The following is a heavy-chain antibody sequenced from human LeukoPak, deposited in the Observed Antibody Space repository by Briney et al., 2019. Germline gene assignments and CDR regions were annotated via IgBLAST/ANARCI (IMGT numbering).Heavy chain of an antibody. V-gene: IGHV4-38-2*01. Sequence: SETLSLTCAVSGYSISSGYYWGWIRQPPGKGLEWIGCIYHSGSTYYNPSLKSRVTISVDTSKNQFSLKLSSVTAADTAVYYCARRSSTVGPFDYWGQGTLVTVSS. D-gene: IGHD4-17*01. J-gene: IGHJ4*02. CDR2: IYHSGST. CDR3: ARRSSTVGPFDY. CDR1: GYSISSGYY.